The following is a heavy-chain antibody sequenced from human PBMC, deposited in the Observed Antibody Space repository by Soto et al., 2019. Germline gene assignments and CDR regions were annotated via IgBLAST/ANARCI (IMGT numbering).Heavy chain of an antibody. CDR2: VNPNNGHT. Sequence: AEVXXPGXXVKVXCKXXGYTXXXXXXXXXRQATGQGLEWMGWVNPNNGHTGYAQKFXGRVTMTRKXXIXXXXXXXXSLRSEDTDVYYCVRLFYYGSGSWVEWGQGTLVTVXS. D-gene: IGHD3-10*01. CDR3: VRLFYYGSGSWVE. V-gene: IGHV1-8*01. J-gene: IGHJ4*02. CDR1: GYTXXXXX.